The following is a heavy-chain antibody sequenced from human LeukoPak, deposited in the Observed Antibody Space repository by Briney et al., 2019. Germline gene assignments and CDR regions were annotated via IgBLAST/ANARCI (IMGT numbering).Heavy chain of an antibody. CDR1: GFTFSTYA. V-gene: IGHV3-23*01. CDR2: ISGSGGRT. Sequence: PGGSLRLSCAASGFTFSTYAMSWVRQAPGKGLEWASTISGSGGRTYYVDSVKGRFTISRDNSKNTLYLQMNSLRAEDTAVYYCAKNYYDILTAQIGWGQGILVTVSS. J-gene: IGHJ4*02. D-gene: IGHD3-9*01. CDR3: AKNYYDILTAQIG.